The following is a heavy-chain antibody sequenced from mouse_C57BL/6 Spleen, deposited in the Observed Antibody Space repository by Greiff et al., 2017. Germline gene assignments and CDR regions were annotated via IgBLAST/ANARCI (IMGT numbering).Heavy chain of an antibody. CDR3: ARGDYYGSSYCFAY. CDR1: GYSITSGYY. D-gene: IGHD1-1*01. Sequence: EVQLQESGPGLVKPSQSLSLTCSVTGYSITSGYYWNWIRQFPGNKLEWMGYISYDGSNNYNPSLKKRISITRDTSKNQFFLKLNSVTTEDTATYYCARGDYYGSSYCFAYWGQGTLVTVSA. J-gene: IGHJ3*01. CDR2: ISYDGSN. V-gene: IGHV3-6*01.